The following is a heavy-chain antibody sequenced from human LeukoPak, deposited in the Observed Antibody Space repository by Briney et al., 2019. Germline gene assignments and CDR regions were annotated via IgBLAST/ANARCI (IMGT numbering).Heavy chain of an antibody. J-gene: IGHJ4*02. V-gene: IGHV1-46*01. CDR1: GYTFTSYY. CDR3: ARENGYDRDRELTL. D-gene: IGHD5-12*01. CDR2: INPSGGST. Sequence: ASVTVSCTASGYTFTSYYMHWVRQAPGQGLEWMGIINPSGGSTNYAQKFQGRVTITADESTGTAYMELSSQRSEDTAVYYCARENGYDRDRELTLWGQGTLVTVSS.